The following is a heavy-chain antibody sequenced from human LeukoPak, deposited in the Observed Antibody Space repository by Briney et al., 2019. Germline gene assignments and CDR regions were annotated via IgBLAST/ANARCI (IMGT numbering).Heavy chain of an antibody. CDR1: GFTFSSYG. CDR2: ISYDGSNK. Sequence: PGGSLRLSCAASGFTFSSYGMHWVRQAPGKGLEWVAIISYDGSNKYYTDSVKGRFTISRDNSKNTLYLQMNSLRAEDTAVYYCAKVSLQWWGYVDYWGQGTLVTVSS. CDR3: AKVSLQWWGYVDY. V-gene: IGHV3-30*18. D-gene: IGHD2-15*01. J-gene: IGHJ4*02.